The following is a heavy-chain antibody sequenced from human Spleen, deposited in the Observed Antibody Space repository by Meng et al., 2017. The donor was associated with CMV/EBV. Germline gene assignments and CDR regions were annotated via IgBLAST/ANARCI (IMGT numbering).Heavy chain of an antibody. Sequence: SGATINSGGYYWNWIRQHPGRGLEWIGYIYYSGSTYYNPSLKTRVTISFGTSKNQFSLRLGSVTAADTAVYYCARAPSTSEEINFDYWGQGTLVTVSS. V-gene: IGHV4-31*02. CDR1: GATINSGGYY. D-gene: IGHD2-2*01. CDR2: IYYSGST. CDR3: ARAPSTSEEINFDY. J-gene: IGHJ4*02.